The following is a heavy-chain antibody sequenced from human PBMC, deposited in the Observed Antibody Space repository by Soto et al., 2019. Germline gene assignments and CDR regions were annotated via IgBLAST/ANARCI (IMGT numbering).Heavy chain of an antibody. V-gene: IGHV3-23*01. CDR2: ISGSGGST. CDR1: GFTFSSYA. D-gene: IGHD3-22*01. CDR3: AKDHDSSGYPLYYFDY. Sequence: GSLRLSCXASGFTFSSYAMSWVRQAPGKGLEWVSAISGSGGSTYYADSVKGRFTISRDNSKNTLYLQMNSLRAEDTAVYYCAKDHDSSGYPLYYFDYWGQGTLVTVSS. J-gene: IGHJ4*02.